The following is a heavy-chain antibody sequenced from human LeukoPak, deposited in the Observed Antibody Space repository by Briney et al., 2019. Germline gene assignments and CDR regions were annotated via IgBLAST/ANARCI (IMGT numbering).Heavy chain of an antibody. Sequence: GSSVKVSFKASGGTFSSYAISWVRQAPGQGLEWMGGIIPIFGTANYAQKFQGRVTITTDESTSTAYMELSSLRSEDTAVYYCARGGYYDSSGYFDYWGQGTLVTVSS. CDR2: IIPIFGTA. CDR3: ARGGYYDSSGYFDY. CDR1: GGTFSSYA. V-gene: IGHV1-69*05. D-gene: IGHD3-22*01. J-gene: IGHJ4*02.